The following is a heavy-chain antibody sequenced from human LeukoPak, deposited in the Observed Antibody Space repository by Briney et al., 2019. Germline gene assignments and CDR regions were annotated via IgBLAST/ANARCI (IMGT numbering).Heavy chain of an antibody. CDR3: ARVEDGGVKWFDP. J-gene: IGHJ5*02. Sequence: SQTLSLTCTVSGGSISSGDYYWSWIRQPPGQGLEWIGYIYYSGSTYYNPSLKSRVTISVDTSKNQFSLKLSSVTAADTAVYYCARVEDGGVKWFDPWGQGTLVTVSS. V-gene: IGHV4-30-4*01. CDR1: GGSISSGDYY. CDR2: IYYSGST. D-gene: IGHD5-24*01.